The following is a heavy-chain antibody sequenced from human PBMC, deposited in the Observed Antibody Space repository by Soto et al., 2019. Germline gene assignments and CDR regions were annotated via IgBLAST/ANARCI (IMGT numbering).Heavy chain of an antibody. J-gene: IGHJ6*02. Sequence: QVQLVESGGGVVQPGRSLRLSCAASGFTFSSYAMHWVRQAPGKGLEWVAVISYDGSNKYYADSVKGRFTISRDNSKNKLELQMNSLRAEDTAVYYWSREPHDYCGMDDWGQGTTGTVSS. CDR1: GFTFSSYA. V-gene: IGHV3-30-3*01. CDR3: SREPHDYCGMDD. CDR2: ISYDGSNK.